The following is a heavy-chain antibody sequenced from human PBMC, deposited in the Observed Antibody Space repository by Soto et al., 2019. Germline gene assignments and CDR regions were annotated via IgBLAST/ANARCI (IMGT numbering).Heavy chain of an antibody. CDR1: GFTFSSYG. CDR2: IWYDGSNK. D-gene: IGHD1-20*01. V-gene: IGHV3-33*01. Sequence: QVQLVESGGGVVQPGRSLRLSCAASGFTFSSYGMHWVRQAPGKGLEWVAVIWYDGSNKYYADSVKGRFTISRDNSKNTLYLQMNSLRAEDTAVYYCARDEDNDNSYFDYWGQGTLVTVSS. CDR3: ARDEDNDNSYFDY. J-gene: IGHJ4*02.